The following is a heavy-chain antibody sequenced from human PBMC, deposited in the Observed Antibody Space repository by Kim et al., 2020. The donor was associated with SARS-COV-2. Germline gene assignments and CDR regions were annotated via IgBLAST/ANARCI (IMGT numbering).Heavy chain of an antibody. CDR2: ISGSGGST. CDR3: AKAPYSSSWYFDY. V-gene: IGHV3-23*01. Sequence: GGSLRLSCAASGFTFSSYAMSWVRQVPGKGLEWVSAISGSGGSTYYADSVKGRFTISRDNSKNTLYLQMNSLRAEDTAVYYCAKAPYSSSWYFDYWGQGTLVTVSS. D-gene: IGHD6-13*01. J-gene: IGHJ4*02. CDR1: GFTFSSYA.